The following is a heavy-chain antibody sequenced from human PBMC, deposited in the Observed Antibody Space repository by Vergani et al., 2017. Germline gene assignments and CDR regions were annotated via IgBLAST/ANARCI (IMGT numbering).Heavy chain of an antibody. CDR2: IKSDGRT. CDR1: GFRVTTYY. Sequence: VELLESGGGLAQPGGSLRVSCSASGFRVTTYYMSWVRQAPGKGLEWVSVIKSDGRTSYAESVRGGFTISRDTSRNAVYLQMNILRVEDTAVYYCARDRGCSSTSCYIGYMDVWGKGTTVTVSS. J-gene: IGHJ6*03. CDR3: ARDRGCSSTSCYIGYMDV. D-gene: IGHD2-2*02. V-gene: IGHV3-66*01.